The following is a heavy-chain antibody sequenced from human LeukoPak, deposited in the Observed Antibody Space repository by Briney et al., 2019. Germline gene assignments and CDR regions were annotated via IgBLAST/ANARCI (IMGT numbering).Heavy chain of an antibody. D-gene: IGHD2-8*02. V-gene: IGHV4-61*02. CDR1: GGSISSGSYY. Sequence: SQTLSLTCTVSGGSISSGSYYWSWIRQPAGKGLEWIGRIYTSGSTNYNPSLKSRVTISVDTSKNQFSLKLGSVTAADTAVYYCARGVVYASYYYGMDVWGQGTTVTVSS. J-gene: IGHJ6*02. CDR3: ARGVVYASYYYGMDV. CDR2: IYTSGST.